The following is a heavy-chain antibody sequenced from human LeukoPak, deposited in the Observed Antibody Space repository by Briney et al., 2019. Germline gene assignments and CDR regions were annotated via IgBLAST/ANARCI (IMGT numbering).Heavy chain of an antibody. Sequence: GRSLRLSCAASGFTFSSYAMHWVRQAPGKGLEWVAVISYDGSNKYYADSVKGRFTISRDNSKNTLYLQMNSLRAEDTAVYYYAINDYGDAPGYWGQGTLVTVSS. D-gene: IGHD4-17*01. J-gene: IGHJ4*02. CDR1: GFTFSSYA. CDR2: ISYDGSNK. CDR3: AINDYGDAPGY. V-gene: IGHV3-30*04.